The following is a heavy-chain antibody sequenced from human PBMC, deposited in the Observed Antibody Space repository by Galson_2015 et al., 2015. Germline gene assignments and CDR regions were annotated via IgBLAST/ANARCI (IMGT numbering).Heavy chain of an antibody. CDR3: AKGHPPHWGSGGGFDY. J-gene: IGHJ4*02. V-gene: IGHV3-23*01. D-gene: IGHD7-27*01. CDR2: ISGSGGTT. CDR1: GFTFSSYA. Sequence: SLRLSCATSGFTFSSYAMSWVRQAPGKGLEWVSAISGSGGTTYYANSVKGRFTISRDNSKNTLYLQMNSLRAEDTAVHYCAKGHPPHWGSGGGFDYWGQGTLVTVSS.